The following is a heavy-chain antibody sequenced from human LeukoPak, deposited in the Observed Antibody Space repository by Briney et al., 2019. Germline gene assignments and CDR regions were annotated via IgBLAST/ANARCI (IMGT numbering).Heavy chain of an antibody. V-gene: IGHV4-4*07. CDR3: ARLDFSERDY. CDR1: GGSISRAY. J-gene: IGHJ4*02. Sequence: SETLSLTCTVSGGSISRAYWSWVRQPAGKGLEWIGRMYTNGRTNYNPSLKSRVSMSRGTSKNHFSLKVTSVTAADTAVYYCARLDFSERDYWGQGTQVTVSS. D-gene: IGHD3-3*01. CDR2: MYTNGRT.